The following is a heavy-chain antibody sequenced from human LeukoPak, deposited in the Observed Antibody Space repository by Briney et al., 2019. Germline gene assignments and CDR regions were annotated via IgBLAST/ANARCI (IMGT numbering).Heavy chain of an antibody. D-gene: IGHD2-15*01. J-gene: IGHJ4*02. V-gene: IGHV3-74*03. CDR1: GFTFSSYW. CDR3: ARDHGGYCSGGSCTVSGY. Sequence: GGSLRLSCVASGFTFSSYWMHWVRQAPGKGLVWVSRINSDGSSTKCADSVKGRFTISRDNAKNSLYLQMNSLRAEDTAVYYCARDHGGYCSGGSCTVSGYWGQGTLVTVSS. CDR2: INSDGSST.